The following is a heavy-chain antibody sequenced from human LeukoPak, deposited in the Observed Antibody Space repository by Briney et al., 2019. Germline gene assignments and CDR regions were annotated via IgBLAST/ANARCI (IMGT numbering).Heavy chain of an antibody. CDR2: IYYSGST. Sequence: PSETLSLTCTVSGGSISSSSYYWGWIRQPPGKGLEWIGSIYYSGSTYYNPSLKSRVTISVDTSKNQFSLKLSSVTAADTAVYYCARQSARYGSGAYNWFDPWGQGTLVTVSS. J-gene: IGHJ5*02. CDR1: GGSISSSSYY. CDR3: ARQSARYGSGAYNWFDP. V-gene: IGHV4-39*01. D-gene: IGHD3-10*01.